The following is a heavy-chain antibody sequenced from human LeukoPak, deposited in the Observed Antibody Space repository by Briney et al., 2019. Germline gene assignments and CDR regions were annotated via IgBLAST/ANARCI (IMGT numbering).Heavy chain of an antibody. CDR3: ARDPVPYYFDY. J-gene: IGHJ4*02. CDR2: ISSSSSYI. CDR1: GFTFSSYS. Sequence: GGSLRLSCAASGFTFSSYSMNWVRQAPGKGLEWVSSISSSSSYIYYADSVKGRLTISRDNAKNSLYLQMNSLRAEDTAVYYCARDPVPYYFDYWGQGTLVTVSS. V-gene: IGHV3-21*01.